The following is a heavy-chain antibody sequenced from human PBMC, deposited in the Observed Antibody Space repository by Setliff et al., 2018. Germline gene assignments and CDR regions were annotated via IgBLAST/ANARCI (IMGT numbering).Heavy chain of an antibody. V-gene: IGHV5-51*01. J-gene: IGHJ3*02. Sequence: GESLKISCKGSGYSFTSYWIGWVRQMHGKGLEWMGIIYPGDSDTRYSPSFQGQITISADKSISTAYLQWSSLKASDTAMYYCASSSGSSSNDAFDIWDQGTTVTVSS. D-gene: IGHD1-26*01. CDR3: ASSSGSSSNDAFDI. CDR1: GYSFTSYW. CDR2: IYPGDSDT.